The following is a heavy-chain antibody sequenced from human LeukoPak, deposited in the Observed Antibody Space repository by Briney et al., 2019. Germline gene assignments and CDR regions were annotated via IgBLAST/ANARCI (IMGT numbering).Heavy chain of an antibody. Sequence: GASVKVSCKASGYTFTSYYMHWVRQAPGQGLEWMGIINPSGGSTSYAQKFQGRVTMTTDTSTSTAYMDLRSLRSDDTAVFYCATLYSSSTNPGDYWGQGTLVTVSS. CDR1: GYTFTSYY. V-gene: IGHV1-46*01. J-gene: IGHJ4*02. D-gene: IGHD6-6*01. CDR2: INPSGGST. CDR3: ATLYSSSTNPGDY.